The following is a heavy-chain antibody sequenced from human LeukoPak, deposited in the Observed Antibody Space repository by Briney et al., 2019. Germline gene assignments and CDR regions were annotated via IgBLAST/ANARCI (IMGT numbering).Heavy chain of an antibody. D-gene: IGHD1-14*01. V-gene: IGHV1-2*02. J-gene: IGHJ6*03. CDR1: GYTFTGYY. Sequence: ASVKVSCKASGYTFTGYYMHWVRQAPGQGLEWMGWINPNSGGTNYAQKFQGRVTMTRDTSISTAYMELSKLRSDDTAVYYCATLGITYYYYYYMDVWGKGTTVTISS. CDR3: ATLGITYYYYYYMDV. CDR2: INPNSGGT.